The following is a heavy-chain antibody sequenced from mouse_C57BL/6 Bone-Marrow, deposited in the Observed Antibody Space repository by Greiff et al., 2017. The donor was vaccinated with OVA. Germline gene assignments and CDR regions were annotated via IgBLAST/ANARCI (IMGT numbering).Heavy chain of an antibody. J-gene: IGHJ2*01. CDR2: ICPRSGNT. D-gene: IGHD1-1*01. Sequence: VQLKESGAELARPGASVKLSCKASGYTFTSYGISWVKQRTGQGLEWIGEICPRSGNTYYNEKFKGKATLTADKSSSTGYRELRSLTSEDSAVYFCARSVIYYYGGSWDWGQGTTLTVSS. V-gene: IGHV1-81*01. CDR1: GYTFTSYG. CDR3: ARSVIYYYGGSWD.